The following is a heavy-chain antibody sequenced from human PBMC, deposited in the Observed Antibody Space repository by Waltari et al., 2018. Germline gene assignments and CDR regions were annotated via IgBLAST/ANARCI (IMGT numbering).Heavy chain of an antibody. CDR2: INKEGRAK. CDR3: ARLAWIPTITEYFQN. Sequence: EVQLVESGGGLVQPGGSLRLSCAASGFTFSNYWMSWVRQAPGKGLEWVANINKEGRAKFYVDSVEGRFTISRDNAENSLYLQMNSLRADDTAVYYCARLAWIPTITEYFQNWGQGTLVTVSS. CDR1: GFTFSNYW. V-gene: IGHV3-7*01. D-gene: IGHD1-1*01. J-gene: IGHJ1*01.